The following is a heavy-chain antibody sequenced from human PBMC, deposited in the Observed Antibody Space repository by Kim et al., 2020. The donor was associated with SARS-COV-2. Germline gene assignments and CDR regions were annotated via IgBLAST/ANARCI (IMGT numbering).Heavy chain of an antibody. Sequence: GGSLRLSCAASGFSVSSKYMSWVRQAPGEGLEWVSVMYSGGSTYYADSVKGRFTISRDNSKNTLYLQMNSLRAEDTAVYYCTRDGGLYSGSYYDFAYWGQGTLVTVSS. J-gene: IGHJ4*02. CDR1: GFSVSSKY. V-gene: IGHV3-66*01. CDR2: MYSGGST. D-gene: IGHD1-26*01. CDR3: TRDGGLYSGSYYDFAY.